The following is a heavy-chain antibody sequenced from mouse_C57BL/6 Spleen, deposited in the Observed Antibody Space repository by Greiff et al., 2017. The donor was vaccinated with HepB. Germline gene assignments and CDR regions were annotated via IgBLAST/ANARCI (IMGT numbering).Heavy chain of an antibody. CDR2: INPGSGGT. CDR1: GYAFTNYL. CDR3: AYDYDEGGFAY. Sequence: QVQLKESGAELVRPGTSVKVSCKASGYAFTNYLIEWVKQRPGQGLEWIGVINPGSGGTNYNEKFKGKATLTADKSSSTAYMQLSSLTSEDSAVYFCAYDYDEGGFAYWGQGTLVTVSA. V-gene: IGHV1-54*01. D-gene: IGHD2-4*01. J-gene: IGHJ3*01.